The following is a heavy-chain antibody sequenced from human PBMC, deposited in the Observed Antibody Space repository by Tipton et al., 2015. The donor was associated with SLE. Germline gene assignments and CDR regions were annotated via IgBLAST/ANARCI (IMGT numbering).Heavy chain of an antibody. D-gene: IGHD4-17*01. V-gene: IGHV5-51*03. CDR3: ATPGTFFGDYGDYVDAFDI. Sequence: QLVQSGAEVKKPGESVKISCKASGYSFPIYWIGWVRQMPGKGPEWMGFIYPADSDTKYSPSFQGQVTISVDTSITTTYLQWSSLKASDTAMYYCATPGTFFGDYGDYVDAFDIWGQGTMVTVSS. CDR1: GYSFPIYW. J-gene: IGHJ3*02. CDR2: IYPADSDT.